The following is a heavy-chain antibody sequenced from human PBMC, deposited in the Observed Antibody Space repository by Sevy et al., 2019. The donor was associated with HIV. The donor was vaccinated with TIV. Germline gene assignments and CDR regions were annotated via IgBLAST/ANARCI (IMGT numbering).Heavy chain of an antibody. V-gene: IGHV3-30*02. CDR3: AKDGSRITMIVVAQYYFDY. CDR2: IRYDGSNK. J-gene: IGHJ4*02. CDR1: GFTFSSYG. D-gene: IGHD3-22*01. Sequence: GGSLRLSCAASGFTFSSYGMHWVRQSPGKGLEWVAFIRYDGSNKYYADSVKGRFTNSRDNSKNTLYVQMNSLRAEDTAVYYCAKDGSRITMIVVAQYYFDYWGQGTLVTVSS.